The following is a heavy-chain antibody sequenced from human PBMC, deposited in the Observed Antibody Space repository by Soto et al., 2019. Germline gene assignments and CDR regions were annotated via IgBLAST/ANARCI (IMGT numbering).Heavy chain of an antibody. CDR3: ARGRRGYYYDSSGYAFDY. CDR1: GFTFSSYS. J-gene: IGHJ4*02. Sequence: EVQLVESGGGLVQPGGSLRLSCAASGFTFSSYSMNWVRQAPGKGLEWVSDISSSSSTIYYADSVKGRFTISRDNAKNSLYLQMNSLRAEDTAVYYCARGRRGYYYDSSGYAFDYWGQGTLVTVSS. V-gene: IGHV3-48*01. D-gene: IGHD3-22*01. CDR2: ISSSSSTI.